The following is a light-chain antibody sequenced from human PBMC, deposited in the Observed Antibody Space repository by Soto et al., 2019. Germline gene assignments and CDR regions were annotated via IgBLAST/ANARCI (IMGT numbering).Light chain of an antibody. Sequence: DIQMTQSPSSLSASVGDRVTITCRASQSISSYLNWYQQKPGKAPQLLVYAASSLQSGVPSRFSGSGSGTDFTLTISSLQPEDFASYYCQQSYSTPLTFGGETKVEIK. CDR1: QSISSY. CDR3: QQSYSTPLT. J-gene: IGKJ4*01. CDR2: AAS. V-gene: IGKV1-39*01.